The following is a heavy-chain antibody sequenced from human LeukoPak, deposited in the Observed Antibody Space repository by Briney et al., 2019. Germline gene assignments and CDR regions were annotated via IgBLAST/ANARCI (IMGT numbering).Heavy chain of an antibody. V-gene: IGHV4-59*01. J-gene: IGHJ3*02. CDR1: GVSISSYY. Sequence: SETLSLTCTVSGVSISSYYWSWIRQPPGKGLEWVGYIYYSGSTNYNPSLKSRVTISVDTSKNQFSLKLSSVTAADAAVYYCARERTGDAFDIWGQGTMVTVSS. D-gene: IGHD1/OR15-1a*01. CDR3: ARERTGDAFDI. CDR2: IYYSGST.